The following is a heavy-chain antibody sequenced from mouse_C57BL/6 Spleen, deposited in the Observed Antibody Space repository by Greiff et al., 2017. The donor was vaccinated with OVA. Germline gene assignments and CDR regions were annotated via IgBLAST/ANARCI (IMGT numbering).Heavy chain of an antibody. Sequence: QVQLQQSGAELVRPGSSVKLSCKASGYTFTSYWMHWVKQRPIQGLEWIGNIDTSDSETHYNQKFKDKATLTVDKSSSTAYMQLSSLTSEDSAVYYCARHDYDGIECAYWGQGTLVTVSA. CDR3: ARHDYDGIECAY. V-gene: IGHV1-52*01. J-gene: IGHJ3*01. CDR1: GYTFTSYW. D-gene: IGHD2-4*01. CDR2: IDTSDSET.